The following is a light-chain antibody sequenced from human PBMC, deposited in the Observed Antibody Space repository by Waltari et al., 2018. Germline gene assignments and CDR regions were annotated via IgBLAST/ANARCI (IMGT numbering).Light chain of an antibody. Sequence: DIVMTQSPDSLAVSLGERATSNRKSSQSVLYSSNNTNYLAWYQQKPGQPPKLLIYWASTRESGVPDRFSGSGSGTDFTLTISSLQAEDVAVYYCQQYYSTPLTFGGGTKVEIK. CDR1: QSVLYSSNNTNY. CDR2: WAS. J-gene: IGKJ4*01. V-gene: IGKV4-1*01. CDR3: QQYYSTPLT.